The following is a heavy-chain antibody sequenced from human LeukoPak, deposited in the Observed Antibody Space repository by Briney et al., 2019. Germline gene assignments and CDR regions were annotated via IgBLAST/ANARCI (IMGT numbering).Heavy chain of an antibody. Sequence: PGGSLRLSCAASGFTFSRFALSWVRQAPGKGLEWVSAISGTGGSTYYADSVKGRFTISRDNSKNMLYLQMNSLRADDTAVYYCAKDMSTMTTHPKVFFDSWGQGTLVTVSS. CDR2: ISGTGGST. J-gene: IGHJ4*02. CDR3: AKDMSTMTTHPKVFFDS. D-gene: IGHD4-17*01. V-gene: IGHV3-23*01. CDR1: GFTFSRFA.